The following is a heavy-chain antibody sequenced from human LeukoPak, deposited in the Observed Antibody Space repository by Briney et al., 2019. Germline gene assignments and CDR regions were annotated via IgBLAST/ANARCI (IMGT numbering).Heavy chain of an antibody. CDR1: GFTFSSYA. CDR3: STGIVSGTSY. J-gene: IGHJ4*02. Sequence: GGSLRLSCAASGFTFSSYAMSWVRQAPGKGLEWVGRVKSKTDGGTTDYAAPVKGRFTISRDDSKNTLYLQMNNLKIEDTAVYFCSTGIVSGTSYWGQGTLVTVSP. D-gene: IGHD1-26*01. CDR2: VKSKTDGGTT. V-gene: IGHV3-15*05.